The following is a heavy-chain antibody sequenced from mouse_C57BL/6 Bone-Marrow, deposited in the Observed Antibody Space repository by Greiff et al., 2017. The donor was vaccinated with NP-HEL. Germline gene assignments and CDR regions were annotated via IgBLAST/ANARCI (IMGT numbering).Heavy chain of an antibody. D-gene: IGHD2-5*01. CDR3: AREGYSNPYYFDY. V-gene: IGHV7-3*01. J-gene: IGHJ2*01. CDR2: IRNKANGYTT. Sequence: EVKLMESGGGLVQPGGSLSLSCAASGFTFTDYYMSWVRQPPGKALEWLGFIRNKANGYTTEYSASVKGRFTISRDNSQSILYLQMNALRAEDSATYYCAREGYSNPYYFDYWGQGTTLTVSS. CDR1: GFTFTDYY.